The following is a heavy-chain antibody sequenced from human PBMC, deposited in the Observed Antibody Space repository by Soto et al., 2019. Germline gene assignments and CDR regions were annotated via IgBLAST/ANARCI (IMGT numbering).Heavy chain of an antibody. Sequence: QVQLVQSGAEVKKPGASLRVSCKASGYTFSNFGISWVRQAPGQGLEWMGWLNTYNGNTNFAVKFQGRVTMTTDTSTSTAYMDLRSLTSDDTAVYYCARGPDPTYFAFWGQGTLVTVSS. CDR2: LNTYNGNT. J-gene: IGHJ4*02. CDR1: GYTFSNFG. CDR3: ARGPDPTYFAF. V-gene: IGHV1-18*01.